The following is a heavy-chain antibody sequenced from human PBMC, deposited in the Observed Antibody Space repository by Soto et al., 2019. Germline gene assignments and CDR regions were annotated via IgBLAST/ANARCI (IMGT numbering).Heavy chain of an antibody. V-gene: IGHV4-61*01. CDR3: ARDFMVRGVIDY. Sequence: SETLSLTCTVSGGSVSSGSYYWSWIRQPPGKGLEWIGYIYYSGSTNYNPSLKSRVTISVDTSKNQFSLKLSSVTAADTAVYYCARDFMVRGVIDYWGQGTLVTVS. CDR1: GGSVSSGSYY. J-gene: IGHJ4*02. D-gene: IGHD3-10*01. CDR2: IYYSGST.